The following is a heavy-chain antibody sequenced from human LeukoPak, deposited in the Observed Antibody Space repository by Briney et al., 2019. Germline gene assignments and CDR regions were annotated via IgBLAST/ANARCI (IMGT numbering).Heavy chain of an antibody. CDR1: GGFISSSRYF. V-gene: IGHV4-39*07. CDR3: SPGRAYLRY. D-gene: IGHD3-10*01. Sequence: AETLSLTCNVSGGFISSSRYFWGWIRQPPGKGLEWIVSMYFNGSTFYNPSLSSRLTISVDTSNNQFSLMLSFVTAAATAVYFCSPGRAYLRYWGQGTLVTVSS. J-gene: IGHJ4*02. CDR2: MYFNGST.